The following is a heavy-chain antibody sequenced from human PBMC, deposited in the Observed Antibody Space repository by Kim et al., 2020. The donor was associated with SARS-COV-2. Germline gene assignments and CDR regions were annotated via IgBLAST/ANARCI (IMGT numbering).Heavy chain of an antibody. CDR2: ISSSSSYI. D-gene: IGHD6-19*01. CDR3: AREGIAVTALDS. V-gene: IGHV3-21*01. J-gene: IGHJ4*02. CDR1: GFTFSSYS. Sequence: GGSLRLSCAASGFTFSSYSMNWVRQAPGKGLEWVSSISSSSSYIYYADSMKGRFTISRDNAKSSLYLQMDSLRAEDTAVYYCAREGIAVTALDSWGQGTL.